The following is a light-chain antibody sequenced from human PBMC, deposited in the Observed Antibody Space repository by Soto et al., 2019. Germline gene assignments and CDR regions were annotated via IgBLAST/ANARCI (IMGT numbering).Light chain of an antibody. CDR1: SSDVGGYNY. CDR3: FSFTSTNTHV. V-gene: IGLV2-8*01. Sequence: QSALTQPPSASGSPGQSVTISCTGTSSDVGGYNYVSWYQQHPGKAPRLVIFEVTKRPSGVPDRFSGSKSANTASLTVSGLQAEDEADYYCFSFTSTNTHVFGSGTKVTVL. CDR2: EVT. J-gene: IGLJ1*01.